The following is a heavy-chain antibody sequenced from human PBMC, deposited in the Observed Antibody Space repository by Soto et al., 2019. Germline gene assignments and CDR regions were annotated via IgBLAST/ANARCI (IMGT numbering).Heavy chain of an antibody. J-gene: IGHJ6*02. CDR1: GGSFSGYY. CDR2: INHSGST. V-gene: IGHV4-34*01. CDR3: ARGRDTARGYGMDV. D-gene: IGHD5-18*01. Sequence: QVQLQQWGAGLLKPSETLSLTCAVYGGSFSGYYWSWIRQPPGKGLEWIGEINHSGSTNYNPSLKSRVTISVDTSKNQFSLKLSSVTAADTAVYYCARGRDTARGYGMDVWGQGTTVTVSS.